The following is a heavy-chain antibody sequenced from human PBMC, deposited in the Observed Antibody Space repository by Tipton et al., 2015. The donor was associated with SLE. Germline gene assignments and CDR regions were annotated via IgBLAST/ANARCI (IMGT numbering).Heavy chain of an antibody. Sequence: TLSLTCTVSGYSISSGYYWGWIRQPPGKGLEWIGYIYYSGSTNYNPSLKSRVTISVDTSKNQFSLKLSSVTAADTAVYYCARRAEMATISYWYFDLWGRGTLVTVSS. CDR1: GYSISSGYY. CDR3: ARRAEMATISYWYFDL. V-gene: IGHV4-61*01. CDR2: IYYSGST. D-gene: IGHD5-24*01. J-gene: IGHJ2*01.